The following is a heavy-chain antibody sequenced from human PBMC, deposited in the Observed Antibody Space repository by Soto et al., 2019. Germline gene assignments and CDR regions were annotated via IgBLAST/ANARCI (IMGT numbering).Heavy chain of an antibody. J-gene: IGHJ3*02. CDR1: GFTFSSYS. CDR2: ISSSSSTI. D-gene: IGHD3-3*01. V-gene: IGHV3-48*02. Sequence: GGSLRLSCAASGFTFSSYSMNWVRQAPGKGLEWVSYISSSSSTIYYADSVKGRFTISRDNAKNSLYLQMNSLRDEDTAVYYCARETLERITIFGVVPDAFDIRGQGTMVTVSS. CDR3: ARETLERITIFGVVPDAFDI.